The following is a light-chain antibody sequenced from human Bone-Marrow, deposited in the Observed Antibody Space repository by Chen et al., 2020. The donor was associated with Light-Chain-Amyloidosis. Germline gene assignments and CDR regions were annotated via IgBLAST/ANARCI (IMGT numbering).Light chain of an antibody. J-gene: IGLJ1*01. Sequence: QSALTQPASVSGSPGQSITISCTGTSSAVGGDNHVSWYQQHPDKAPKLMIYEVTNRPSWVPDRFSGSKSDNTASLTIAGLQTEDEAEYFCSSYTITNTLVFGSGTRVTVL. CDR2: EVT. V-gene: IGLV2-14*01. CDR3: SSYTITNTLV. CDR1: SSAVGGDNH.